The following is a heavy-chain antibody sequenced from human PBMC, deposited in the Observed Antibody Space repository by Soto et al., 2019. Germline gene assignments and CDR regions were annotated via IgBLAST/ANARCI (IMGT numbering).Heavy chain of an antibody. CDR3: ATASAAATSWFVY. D-gene: IGHD2-15*01. CDR2: FNPRSGGA. J-gene: IGHJ4*02. CDR1: GYSFPAYY. Sequence: QVQLVQSGAEVKKPGASVKVSCKTSGYSFPAYYIHWVRQAPGQGLQWLGWFNPRSGGANSAQSFQGRVTMTRDTSISTVHIELTSLTSDDTAVYYCATASAAATSWFVYWSQGTLVTVSS. V-gene: IGHV1-2*02.